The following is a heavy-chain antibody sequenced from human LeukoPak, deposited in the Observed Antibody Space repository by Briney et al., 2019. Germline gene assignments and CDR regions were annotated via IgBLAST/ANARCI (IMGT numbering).Heavy chain of an antibody. Sequence: SETLSLTCTVSGGSIRSYYWSWIRQPAGKGLEWIGRIYTSGSTNYNPSLKSRVTMSVDTSKNEFSLKLSSVTAADTAVYYCARSSFAATTIYSYFDYWGQGTLVTVSS. CDR2: IYTSGST. D-gene: IGHD6-6*01. CDR1: GGSIRSYY. J-gene: IGHJ4*02. V-gene: IGHV4-4*07. CDR3: ARSSFAATTIYSYFDY.